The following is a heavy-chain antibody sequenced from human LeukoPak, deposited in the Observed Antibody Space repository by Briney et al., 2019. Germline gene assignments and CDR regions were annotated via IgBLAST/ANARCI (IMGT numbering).Heavy chain of an antibody. J-gene: IGHJ4*02. CDR1: GFTFSDYA. CDR2: INGSGDST. Sequence: GGSLRLSCAASGFTFSDYAMSWVRQAPGKGLEWVSTINGSGDSTYYADSVKGRFTISRDNSKNTLYLQMNSLRAEDTAVYYCAKDPNYSPFDYWGQGTLVTVSS. D-gene: IGHD1-7*01. V-gene: IGHV3-23*01. CDR3: AKDPNYSPFDY.